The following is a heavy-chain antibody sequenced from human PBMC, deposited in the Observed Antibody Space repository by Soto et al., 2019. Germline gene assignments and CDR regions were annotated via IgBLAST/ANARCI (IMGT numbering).Heavy chain of an antibody. V-gene: IGHV6-1*01. Sequence: PSHTLSLTCAISGDSVSSKSAAWNWFRQSPSRGLEWLGRTYSRSQWYYDYAPSVKSRITINPDTSRNQFSLQLNSVTPEDTAVYYCARAPFGSGWYVYYFDYWGQGMLVTVSS. J-gene: IGHJ4*02. CDR1: GDSVSSKSAA. D-gene: IGHD6-19*01. CDR3: ARAPFGSGWYVYYFDY. CDR2: TYSRSQWYY.